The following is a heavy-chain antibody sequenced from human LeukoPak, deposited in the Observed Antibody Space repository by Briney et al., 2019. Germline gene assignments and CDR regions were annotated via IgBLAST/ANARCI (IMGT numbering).Heavy chain of an antibody. CDR1: GFTFTNYP. V-gene: IGHV3-23*01. CDR2: INNSGGST. J-gene: IGHJ4*02. CDR3: AKSSSIYDILTGFDY. D-gene: IGHD3-9*01. Sequence: PGGSLRLSCAASGFTFTNYPMTWVRQAPGKGLEWVSGINNSGGSTNYAGSVKGRFTISRDNSKNTLFLQMNSLGAEDTAVYYCAKSSSIYDILTGFDYWGQGTLVTVSS.